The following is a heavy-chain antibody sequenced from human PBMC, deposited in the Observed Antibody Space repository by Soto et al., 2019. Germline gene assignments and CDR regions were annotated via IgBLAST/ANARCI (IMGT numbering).Heavy chain of an antibody. D-gene: IGHD5-12*01. V-gene: IGHV3-33*01. CDR1: GFNFGNFG. CDR2: ISNDENIK. J-gene: IGHJ4*02. CDR3: ARGLRGVLDY. Sequence: QPGGSLRLSCVASGFNFGNFGMHWVRQAPGKGLEWLTVISNDENIKQDSVRGRFAIARDNSKNTLYLHLTSLRAEDTAIYYCARGLRGVLDYWVQGTLVTVSS.